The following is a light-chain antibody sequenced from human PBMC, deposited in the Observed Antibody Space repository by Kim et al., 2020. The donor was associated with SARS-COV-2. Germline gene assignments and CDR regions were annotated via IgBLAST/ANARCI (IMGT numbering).Light chain of an antibody. J-gene: IGLJ2*01. CDR2: AVS. V-gene: IGLV2-23*02. CDR3: CSYAGSSAFVI. CDR1: SRDVGNYNL. Sequence: QSLTISCTGTSRDVGNYNLVSWYQQRPGKAPNLIIFAVSKRPSGVSNRFSGSKSGDTASLTISGLQAEDESDYYCCSYAGSSAFVIFGGGTQLTVL.